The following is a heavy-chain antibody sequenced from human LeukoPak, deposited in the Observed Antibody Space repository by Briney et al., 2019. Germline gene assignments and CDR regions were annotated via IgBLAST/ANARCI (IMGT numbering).Heavy chain of an antibody. D-gene: IGHD4-11*01. CDR2: ISHSGST. CDR3: AKMTPVTSFQLLVLDS. Sequence: ASGTLSLTCAVSGGSISSRNWWTWVRPPPGKGLEWIGEISHSGSTNYNPSLESRVTVSVDNSKNQFSLKLSSVTAADTAVYYCAKMTPVTSFQLLVLDSWGPGTLVTISS. CDR1: GGSISSRNW. V-gene: IGHV4-4*02. J-gene: IGHJ4*02.